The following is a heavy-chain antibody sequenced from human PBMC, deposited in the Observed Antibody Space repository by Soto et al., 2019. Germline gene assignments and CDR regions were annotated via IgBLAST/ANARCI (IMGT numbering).Heavy chain of an antibody. CDR1: GGTFSSYT. Sequence: QVQLVQSGAEVKKPGSSVKVSCKASGGTFSSYTISWVRQAPGQGLEWMGRIIPILGIANYAQKFQGRVTITAAXSXSXXSMELSSLRSEATAVYYCATLLLAYCGGDCPMADYWGQGTLVTVSS. CDR2: IIPILGIA. V-gene: IGHV1-69*02. D-gene: IGHD2-21*02. J-gene: IGHJ4*02. CDR3: ATLLLAYCGGDCPMADY.